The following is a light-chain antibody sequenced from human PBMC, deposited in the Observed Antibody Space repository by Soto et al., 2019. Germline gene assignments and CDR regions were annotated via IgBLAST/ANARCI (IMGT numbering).Light chain of an antibody. J-gene: IGLJ1*01. CDR2: TDT. CDR1: FSNIGRNS. Sequence: QTVVTQPPSASATPGQRITISCSGSFSNIGRNSVSWFQQLPGTAPKLLIYTDTQRPSGVPDRFSGSKSGTSASLAISWLQSEEADYYCAAWDDSLNGYVFGTGTKLTVL. V-gene: IGLV1-44*01. CDR3: AAWDDSLNGYV.